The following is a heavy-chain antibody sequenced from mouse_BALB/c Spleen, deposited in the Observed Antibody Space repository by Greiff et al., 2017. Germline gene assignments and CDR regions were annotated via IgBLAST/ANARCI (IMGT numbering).Heavy chain of an antibody. J-gene: IGHJ3*01. D-gene: IGHD2-4*01. CDR3: ARGVYDYDAAWFAY. Sequence: EVQLVESGGGLVQPGGSRKLSCAASGFTFSSFGMHWVRQAPEKGLEWVAYISSGSSTIYYADTMKGRFTISRDNPKNTLFLQMTSLRSEDTAMYYCARGVYDYDAAWFAYWGQGTLVTVSA. CDR1: GFTFSSFG. CDR2: ISSGSSTI. V-gene: IGHV5-17*02.